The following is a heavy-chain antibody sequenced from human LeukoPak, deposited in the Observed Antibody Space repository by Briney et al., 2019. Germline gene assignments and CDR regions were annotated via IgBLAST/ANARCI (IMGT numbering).Heavy chain of an antibody. V-gene: IGHV1-2*02. CDR2: INPNSGGT. J-gene: IGHJ4*02. CDR3: ARGPLMTTVTTFTY. D-gene: IGHD4-17*01. CDR1: GYTFTGYY. Sequence: ASVNVSCKASGYTFTGYYMHWVRQAPRQGLEWMGWINPNSGGTNYAQKFQGRVTMTRDTSISTAYLELSRLRSDDTAVYYCARGPLMTTVTTFTYWGQGTLVTVSS.